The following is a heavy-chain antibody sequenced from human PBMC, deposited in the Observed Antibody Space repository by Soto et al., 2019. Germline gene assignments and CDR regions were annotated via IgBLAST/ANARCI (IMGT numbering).Heavy chain of an antibody. Sequence: PSETLSLTCTVSGGSISSYYWSWIRQPPGRGLEWIGYIHYSGSTNYNPSLKSRVTISVDTSNNQFSLKLNSVTAADTAVYYCAKFYCSATSCSAFDSWGRGTLVTVSS. CDR1: GGSISSYY. J-gene: IGHJ4*02. CDR3: AKFYCSATSCSAFDS. CDR2: IHYSGST. D-gene: IGHD2-2*01. V-gene: IGHV4-59*01.